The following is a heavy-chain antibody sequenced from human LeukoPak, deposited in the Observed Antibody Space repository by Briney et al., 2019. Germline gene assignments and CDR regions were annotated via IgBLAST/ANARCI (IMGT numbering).Heavy chain of an antibody. V-gene: IGHV4-34*01. CDR1: GGSFSGYY. J-gene: IGHJ4*02. CDR3: ASTYYYDSSGYYYLFDY. Sequence: SSETLSLTCAVYGGSFSGYYWSWIRQPPGKGLEWIGEINHSGSTNYNPSLKSRVTISVDTSKNQFSLKLSSVTAADTAVYYCASTYYYDSSGYYYLFDYWGQGTLVTVSS. CDR2: INHSGST. D-gene: IGHD3-22*01.